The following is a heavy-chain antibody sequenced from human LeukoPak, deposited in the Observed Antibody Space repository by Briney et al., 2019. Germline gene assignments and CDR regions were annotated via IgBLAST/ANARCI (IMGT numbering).Heavy chain of an antibody. D-gene: IGHD3-10*01. CDR2: MNPNSGNT. Sequence: GASVKVSCKATGYTFTSYDINWVRQATGQGLEWMGWMNPNSGNTGYAQKFQGRVTMTWDTSTSTAYMELSSLRSEDTAVYYCAREDYFGSGSFSNWFDPWGQGTLVTVSS. J-gene: IGHJ5*02. CDR3: AREDYFGSGSFSNWFDP. V-gene: IGHV1-8*01. CDR1: GYTFTSYD.